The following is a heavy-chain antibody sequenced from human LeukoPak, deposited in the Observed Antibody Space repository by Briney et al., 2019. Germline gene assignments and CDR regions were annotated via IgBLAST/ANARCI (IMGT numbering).Heavy chain of an antibody. CDR1: GFTFSSYE. J-gene: IGHJ4*02. D-gene: IGHD4-17*01. CDR2: ISSSGSTI. Sequence: GGSLRLSCAASGFTFSSYEMNWVRQAPGKGLEWVSYISSSGSTIYYADSVKGRFTISRDNAKNSLYLQMNSLRAEDTAVYYCAKDPLAYGDYYFDYWGQGTLVTVSS. CDR3: AKDPLAYGDYYFDY. V-gene: IGHV3-48*03.